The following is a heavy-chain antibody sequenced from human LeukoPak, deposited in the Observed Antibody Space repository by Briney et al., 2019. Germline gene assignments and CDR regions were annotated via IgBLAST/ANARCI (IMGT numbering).Heavy chain of an antibody. D-gene: IGHD3-3*01. CDR1: GGSISSYY. CDR2: ISWNGGSI. Sequence: LSLTCTVSGGSISSYYWSWIRQPAGKGLEWVSGISWNGGSIGYADSVKGRFTISRDNAKNSLYLQMNSLRAEDTALYYCAREVRYYDFWSGYYRPGWFDPWGQGTLVTVSS. J-gene: IGHJ5*02. V-gene: IGHV3-9*01. CDR3: AREVRYYDFWSGYYRPGWFDP.